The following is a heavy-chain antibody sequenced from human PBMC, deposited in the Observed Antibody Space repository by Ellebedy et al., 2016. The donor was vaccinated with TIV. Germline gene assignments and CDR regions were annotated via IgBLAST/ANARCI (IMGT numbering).Heavy chain of an antibody. Sequence: PGGSLRLSCEASGFNFRSYWMSWVRQAPGKGLEWVANIYQDGSEQYYVDSVKGRFTISRDNARNSVYLQMNSLRAEDTAVYYCVRRGSYGDYSVRVNSWFDLWGQGTLVTVSS. CDR3: VRRGSYGDYSVRVNSWFDL. J-gene: IGHJ5*02. CDR2: IYQDGSEQ. D-gene: IGHD4-17*01. V-gene: IGHV3-7*01. CDR1: GFNFRSYW.